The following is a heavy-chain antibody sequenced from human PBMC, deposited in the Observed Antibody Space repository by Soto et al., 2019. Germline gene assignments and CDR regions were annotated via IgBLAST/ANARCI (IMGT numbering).Heavy chain of an antibody. CDR2: IYHSGST. CDR3: ARGGGCSGGSCYSVDWFDP. Sequence: SETLSLTCAVSGGPISSGGYSWSWIRQPPGKGLEWIGYIYHSGSTYYNPSLKSRVTISVDRSKNQFSLKLSSVTAADTAVYYCARGGGCSGGSCYSVDWFDPWGQGTLVTVSS. D-gene: IGHD2-15*01. CDR1: GGPISSGGYS. J-gene: IGHJ5*02. V-gene: IGHV4-30-2*01.